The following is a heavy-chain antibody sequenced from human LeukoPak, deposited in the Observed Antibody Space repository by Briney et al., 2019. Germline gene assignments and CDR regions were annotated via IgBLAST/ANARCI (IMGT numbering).Heavy chain of an antibody. CDR3: AKDRVYSGSATFDY. V-gene: IGHV3-9*01. Sequence: PGRSLRLSCAASGFTFDDYAMHWVRQAPGKGLEWVSGISWNSGSIGYADSVKGRFTISRDNAKNSLYLQMNSLRAEDTALYYCAKDRVYSGSATFDYWGQGTLVTVSS. J-gene: IGHJ4*02. CDR1: GFTFDDYA. D-gene: IGHD6-6*01. CDR2: ISWNSGSI.